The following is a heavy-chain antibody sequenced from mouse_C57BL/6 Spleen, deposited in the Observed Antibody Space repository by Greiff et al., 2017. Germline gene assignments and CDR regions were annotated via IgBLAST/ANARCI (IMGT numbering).Heavy chain of an antibody. V-gene: IGHV1-59*01. CDR1: GYTFTSYW. Sequence: QVQLQQPGAELVRPGTSVKLSCKVSGYTFTSYWMHWVKQRPGQGLEWIGVIDPSDSYTNYNQKFKGKATLTVDTSSSTAYMQLSSLTSEDSAVYYCARGITTVVEGYFDVWGTGTTVTVSS. J-gene: IGHJ1*03. D-gene: IGHD1-1*01. CDR3: ARGITTVVEGYFDV. CDR2: IDPSDSYT.